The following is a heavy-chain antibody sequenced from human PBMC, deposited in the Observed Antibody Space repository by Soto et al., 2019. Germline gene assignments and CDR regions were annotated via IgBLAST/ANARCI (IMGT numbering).Heavy chain of an antibody. V-gene: IGHV3-30*03. D-gene: IGHD5-18*01. Sequence: QVQLVESGGGVVQPGRSLRLSCAASGVTFSSYGMHWVRQAPGKGLEWVAVISYDGSNKYYADSVKGRFTISRDNSKNTLYLQMNSLRAEDTAVYYCASGYSYGYDAFDIWGQGTMVTVS. CDR2: ISYDGSNK. J-gene: IGHJ3*02. CDR3: ASGYSYGYDAFDI. CDR1: GVTFSSYG.